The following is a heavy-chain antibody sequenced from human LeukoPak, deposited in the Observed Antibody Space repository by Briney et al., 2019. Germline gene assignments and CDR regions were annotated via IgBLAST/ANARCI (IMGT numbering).Heavy chain of an antibody. D-gene: IGHD3-22*01. Sequence: KPSETLSLTCSVSGVSITSYYWGWIRQPPGKGLEWIGYIYYSGSTNYNPSLKSRVTISVDTSKNQFSLKLSSVTAADTAVYYCARQRYYYDSSGYYYYDYWGQGTLVTVSS. CDR3: ARQRYYYDSSGYYYYDY. J-gene: IGHJ4*02. CDR1: GVSITSYY. CDR2: IYYSGST. V-gene: IGHV4-59*08.